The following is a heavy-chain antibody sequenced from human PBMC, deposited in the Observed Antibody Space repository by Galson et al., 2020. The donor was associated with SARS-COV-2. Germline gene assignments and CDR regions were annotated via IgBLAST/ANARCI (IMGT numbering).Heavy chain of an antibody. V-gene: IGHV6-1*01. CDR2: TYYRSRWNI. CDR1: GDSVSSDSAS. J-gene: IGHJ3*02. Sequence: SQTLSLTCAISGDSVSSDSASWNWIRQSPSRGLEWLGRTYYRSRWNIDYAVSVESRITIDTDTSKNQFSLHLNSVTPEDTAVYYCARDVAAVADAFDIWGQGTLVTVSS. D-gene: IGHD6-19*01. CDR3: ARDVAAVADAFDI.